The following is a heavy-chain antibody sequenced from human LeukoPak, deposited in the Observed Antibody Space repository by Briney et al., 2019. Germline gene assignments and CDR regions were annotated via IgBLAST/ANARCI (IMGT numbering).Heavy chain of an antibody. J-gene: IGHJ4*02. V-gene: IGHV3-23*01. Sequence: PGGTLRLSCAASGFTFSSYAMSWVRQAPGKGLEWVSAISGSGGSTYYADSVKGRFTISRDNSKNTLYLQMNSLRAEDTAVYYCAKVGGAKIVVVTAHFDYWGQGTLVTVSS. D-gene: IGHD2-21*02. CDR2: ISGSGGST. CDR3: AKVGGAKIVVVTAHFDY. CDR1: GFTFSSYA.